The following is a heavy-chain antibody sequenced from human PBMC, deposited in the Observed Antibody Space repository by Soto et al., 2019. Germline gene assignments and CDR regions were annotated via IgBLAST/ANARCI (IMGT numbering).Heavy chain of an antibody. D-gene: IGHD3-9*01. CDR3: ARVDPPYDILTGYSAH. CDR2: IKKDGSEK. J-gene: IGHJ4*02. CDR1: GFTFSSYW. V-gene: IGHV3-7*01. Sequence: PGGSLRLSCAASGFTFSSYWMSWVRQAPGKGLEWVANIKKDGSEKYYVDSVKGRFTISRDNARNSLYLQMNSLRAEDTAVYYCARVDPPYDILTGYSAHWGQGTLVTVSS.